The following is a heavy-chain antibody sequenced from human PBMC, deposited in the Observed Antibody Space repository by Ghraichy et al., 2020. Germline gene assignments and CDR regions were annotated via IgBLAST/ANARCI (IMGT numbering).Heavy chain of an antibody. J-gene: IGHJ4*02. Sequence: ASVKVSCKASGYTFTSYGISWVRQAPGQGLEWMGWISAYNGNTNYAQKLQGRVTMTTDTSTSTAYMELRSLRSDDTAVYYCARDADGYNYSYNDYWGQGTLVTVSS. CDR1: GYTFTSYG. D-gene: IGHD5-24*01. CDR3: ARDADGYNYSYNDY. V-gene: IGHV1-18*01. CDR2: ISAYNGNT.